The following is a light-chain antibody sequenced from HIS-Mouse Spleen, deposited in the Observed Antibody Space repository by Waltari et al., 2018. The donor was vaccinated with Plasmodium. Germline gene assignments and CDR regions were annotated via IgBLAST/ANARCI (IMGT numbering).Light chain of an antibody. CDR2: EAS. CDR1: ALPKKY. V-gene: IGLV3-10*01. CDR3: YATDSSGNHRV. Sequence: SYELTQPPSVSVSPGQTARITCSGDALPKKYAYWYQQKSGQAPVLVIYEASKRPSGIPERFSGSSSETMATLTISGAQVEDEADYYCYATDSSGNHRVFGGGTKLTVL. J-gene: IGLJ3*02.